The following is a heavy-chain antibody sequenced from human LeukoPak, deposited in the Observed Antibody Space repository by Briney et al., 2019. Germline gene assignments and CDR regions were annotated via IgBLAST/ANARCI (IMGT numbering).Heavy chain of an antibody. D-gene: IGHD3-22*01. Sequence: SETLSLTCAVSNYSITSGYFWGWIRQPPGKGLEWIASIYHSGTTYYKPSLRNRVTLFVDTSKNQFSLKLTSLTAADMAVYYCARDGVFHDSDGYSFDYWGQGTLVTVSS. V-gene: IGHV4-38-2*02. CDR3: ARDGVFHDSDGYSFDY. CDR1: NYSITSGYF. J-gene: IGHJ4*02. CDR2: IYHSGTT.